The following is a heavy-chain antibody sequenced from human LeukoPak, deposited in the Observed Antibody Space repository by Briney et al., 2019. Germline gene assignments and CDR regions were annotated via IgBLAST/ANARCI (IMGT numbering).Heavy chain of an antibody. CDR2: IYYSGNT. V-gene: IGHV4-39*01. D-gene: IGHD5-18*01. CDR1: GDSINSSSYY. Sequence: TSETLSLTCTVSGDSINSSSYYWGWIRQPPGKGLEWIGSIYYSGNTYYTPSLKSRVTISLDTSKNQFSLRLSSVTAADTAVYYCARHNGYSFGRQDCWGQGTLVTVSS. CDR3: ARHNGYSFGRQDC. J-gene: IGHJ4*02.